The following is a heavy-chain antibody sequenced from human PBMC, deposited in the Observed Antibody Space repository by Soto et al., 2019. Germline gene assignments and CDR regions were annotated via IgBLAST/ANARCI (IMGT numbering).Heavy chain of an antibody. J-gene: IGHJ5*02. D-gene: IGHD1-26*01. CDR2: INPRSGDT. V-gene: IGHV1-2*06. CDR3: GRDGVGATPLGWFDP. Sequence: QVQLVQSGAEVKKPGASVTVSCKASGYTFIGYYIHWVRQAPGQGLEWMGRINPRSGDTTYAQKFQGRLTMTRDTSISTAYMELSSLRSDDTAGYYCGRDGVGATPLGWFDPWGQGSLVTVSS. CDR1: GYTFIGYY.